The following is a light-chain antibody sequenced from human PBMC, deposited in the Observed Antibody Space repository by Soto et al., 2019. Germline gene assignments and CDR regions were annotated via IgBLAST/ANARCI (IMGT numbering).Light chain of an antibody. CDR1: QTVTTY. J-gene: IGKJ2*01. CDR3: QQSYNVPYT. CDR2: IVS. V-gene: IGKV1-39*01. Sequence: DVKMTQSPSSLSASVGDRVTITCRASQTVTTYLNWYQQKPGKAPQVLIYIVSRLESGVPSRFSGSGSGTEFTFTISNLQPEDSATYYCQQSYNVPYTFGQGTRLEIK.